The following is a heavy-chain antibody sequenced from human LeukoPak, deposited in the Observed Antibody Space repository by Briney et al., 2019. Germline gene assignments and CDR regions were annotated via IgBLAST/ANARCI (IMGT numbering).Heavy chain of an antibody. CDR1: GYTFTNNG. J-gene: IGHJ4*02. D-gene: IGHD2-2*01. CDR2: ISAYDRNI. Sequence: ASVKVSCKASGYTFTNNGISWVRQAPGQGLEWMGWISAYDRNINSAQKLQGRLTMTTDTSTSTAYMELRSLRAEDTAVYYCAREEYCSSTSCSRSLDYWGQGTLVTVSS. CDR3: AREEYCSSTSCSRSLDY. V-gene: IGHV1-18*01.